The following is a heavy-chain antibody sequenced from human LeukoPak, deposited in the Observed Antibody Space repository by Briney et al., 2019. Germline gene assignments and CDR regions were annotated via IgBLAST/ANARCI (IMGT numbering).Heavy chain of an antibody. J-gene: IGHJ4*02. CDR3: AVITLIVVDPYYFDY. D-gene: IGHD3-22*01. CDR1: GFTFSSYS. V-gene: IGHV3-48*02. CDR2: ISSSSSTI. Sequence: GGSLRLSCAASGFTFSSYSINWVRQAPGKGLEWVSYISSSSSTIYYAVSVKGRFTISRDNAKNSLHLQMNSLRDEDTAVYYCAVITLIVVDPYYFDYWGQGTLVTVSS.